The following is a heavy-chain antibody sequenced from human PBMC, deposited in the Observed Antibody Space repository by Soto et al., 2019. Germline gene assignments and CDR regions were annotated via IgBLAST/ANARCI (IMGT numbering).Heavy chain of an antibody. CDR1: GGSFSGYY. CDR2: INHSGST. J-gene: IGHJ6*02. V-gene: IGHV4-34*01. D-gene: IGHD3-3*01. CDR3: ARGVTIFGVVIMRRFYGMDV. Sequence: SETLSLTCAVYGGSFSGYYWSWVRQPPGKGLEWIGEINHSGSTNYNPSLKSRVTISVDTSKNQFSLKLSSVTAADTAVYYCARGVTIFGVVIMRRFYGMDVWGQGTTVTVSS.